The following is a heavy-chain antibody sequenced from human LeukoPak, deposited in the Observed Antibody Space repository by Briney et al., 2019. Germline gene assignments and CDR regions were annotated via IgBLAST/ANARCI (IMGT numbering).Heavy chain of an antibody. CDR3: ARSKKETWIQLWLRGAFDI. Sequence: GGSLRLSCTASGFSLTAYSMNWVRQAPGKGLEWVSTMSSSSSSSYIYYADSVKGRFTVSRDNAKNSLYLQMNSLRAEDTAIYYCARSKKETWIQLWLRGAFDIWGQGTMVTVSS. D-gene: IGHD5-18*01. J-gene: IGHJ3*02. CDR1: GFSLTAYS. V-gene: IGHV3-21*01. CDR2: MSSSSSSSYI.